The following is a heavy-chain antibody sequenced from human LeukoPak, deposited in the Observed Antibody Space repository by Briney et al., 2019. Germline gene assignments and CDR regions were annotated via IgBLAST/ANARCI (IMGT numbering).Heavy chain of an antibody. CDR1: GGTFNNYA. D-gene: IGHD1-26*01. J-gene: IGHJ4*02. Sequence: ASVKVSCKASGGTFNNYAINWVRQAPGQGLEWMGGIFPLFETTNYAQGFKGRVTITADDSMGTAYMELNSLRTEDTAVYYCARGRESHGHYFHFWGQGTLVTVSS. CDR3: ARGRESHGHYFHF. CDR2: IFPLFETT. V-gene: IGHV1-69*01.